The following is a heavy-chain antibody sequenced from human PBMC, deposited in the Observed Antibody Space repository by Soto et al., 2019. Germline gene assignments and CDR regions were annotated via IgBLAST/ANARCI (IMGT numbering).Heavy chain of an antibody. D-gene: IGHD2-21*02. Sequence: GGSLRLSCAASGFTFSSYSMNWVRQAPGKGLEWVSSISSSSSYIYYADSVKGRFTISRDNAKNSLYLQMNSLRAEETAVYYCARALFSGGDCPATAFDIWGQGTMVTVSS. CDR2: ISSSSSYI. CDR3: ARALFSGGDCPATAFDI. V-gene: IGHV3-21*01. J-gene: IGHJ3*02. CDR1: GFTFSSYS.